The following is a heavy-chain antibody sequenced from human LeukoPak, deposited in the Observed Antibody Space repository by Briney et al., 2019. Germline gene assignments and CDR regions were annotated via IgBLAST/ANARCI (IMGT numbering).Heavy chain of an antibody. V-gene: IGHV3-7*01. J-gene: IGHJ4*02. Sequence: SGGSLRLSCAASGFTFGSYWMSWVRQAPGKGLEWVANIKQDGSEKYYVDSVKGRFTISRDNAKNSLYLQMNSLRAEDTAVYYCAREVVVVVAATYYFDYWGQGTLVTVSS. D-gene: IGHD2-15*01. CDR1: GFTFGSYW. CDR3: AREVVVVVAATYYFDY. CDR2: IKQDGSEK.